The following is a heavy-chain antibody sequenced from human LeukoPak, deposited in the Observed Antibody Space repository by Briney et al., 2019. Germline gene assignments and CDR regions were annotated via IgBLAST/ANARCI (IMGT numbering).Heavy chain of an antibody. V-gene: IGHV4-59*08. CDR3: ARVDTAMYYGMDV. J-gene: IGHJ6*02. D-gene: IGHD5-18*01. Sequence: SETLSLTCTVSGGSISSYHWSWIRQPPGKGLEWIGYIYYSGSTNYNPSLKSRVTISVGTSKNQFSLKLSTVTAADTAVYYCARVDTAMYYGMDVWGQGTTVTVSS. CDR1: GGSISSYH. CDR2: IYYSGST.